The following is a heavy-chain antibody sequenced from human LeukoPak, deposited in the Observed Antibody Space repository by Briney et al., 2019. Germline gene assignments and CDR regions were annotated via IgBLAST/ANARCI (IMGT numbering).Heavy chain of an antibody. CDR2: ISSSSNYI. Sequence: GGSLRLSCAGSGFIFSNYSMNWVRQAPGKGLEWVSSISSSSNYIYYADSMKGRFTISRDNSKNTLYLQMNSLRAEDTAVYYCARRAGAYSHPYDYWGQGTLVTVSS. D-gene: IGHD4/OR15-4a*01. V-gene: IGHV3-21*04. CDR1: GFIFSNYS. CDR3: ARRAGAYSHPYDY. J-gene: IGHJ4*02.